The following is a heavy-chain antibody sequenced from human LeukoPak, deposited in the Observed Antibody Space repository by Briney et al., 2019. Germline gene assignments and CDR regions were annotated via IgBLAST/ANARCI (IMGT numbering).Heavy chain of an antibody. D-gene: IGHD6-13*01. V-gene: IGHV4-4*07. Sequence: PSETLSLTCTVSGGSISSYYWSWIRQPAGKGLEWIGRIYTSGSTNYNPSLKSRVTTSVDTSKNQFSLKLSSVTAADTAVYYCARDSSSWYMGEYYYYGMDVWGQGTTVTVSS. CDR2: IYTSGST. CDR1: GGSISSYY. J-gene: IGHJ6*02. CDR3: ARDSSSWYMGEYYYYGMDV.